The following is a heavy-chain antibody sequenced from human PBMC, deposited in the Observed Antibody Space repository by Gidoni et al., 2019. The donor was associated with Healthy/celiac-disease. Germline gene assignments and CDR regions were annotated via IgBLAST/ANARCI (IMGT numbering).Heavy chain of an antibody. J-gene: IGHJ5*02. CDR1: CCPISSCGYY. V-gene: IGHV4-31*01. Sequence: QVQLQESGPGLVKPSQTLSLTCTVPCCPISSCGYYWSWIRQHPGKGLEWIGYIYYSGSTYYNPSLKGQVTISVDTSKNQFSLKLSSVTAADTAVYYCARAIDGSRFDPWGQGTLVTVSS. CDR3: ARAIDGSRFDP. CDR2: IYYSGST. D-gene: IGHD3-10*01.